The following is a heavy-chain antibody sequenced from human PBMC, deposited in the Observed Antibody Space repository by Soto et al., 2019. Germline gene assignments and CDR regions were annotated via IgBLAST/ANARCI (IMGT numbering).Heavy chain of an antibody. Sequence: QVQLVQSGPEVKKPGASVKVSCKASGYTFSNSGFSWMRQAPGQGLEWMGWISTYNGNTNYAQKFQGRLSMTTDTSTSTAFMELRTLRSDDTAVYYCAVDPNWEWGYWGPGTLVTVSS. V-gene: IGHV1-18*01. CDR2: ISTYNGNT. J-gene: IGHJ4*02. D-gene: IGHD1-26*01. CDR3: AVDPNWEWGY. CDR1: GYTFSNSG.